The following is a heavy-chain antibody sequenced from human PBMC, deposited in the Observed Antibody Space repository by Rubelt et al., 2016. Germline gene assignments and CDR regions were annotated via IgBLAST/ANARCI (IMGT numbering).Heavy chain of an antibody. D-gene: IGHD3-16*01. V-gene: IGHV4-39*01. Sequence: QLQLQESGPGLVKPSETLSLTCTVSGGSISSSSYYWGWIRQPPGKGLEWIGSIYYSGSTYYKPSLKNRVTISVYPSKNQFSLKLSSVTAADPAVYYCARLTLGGIYYYYGMDVWGQGTTVTVSS. CDR3: ARLTLGGIYYYYGMDV. CDR2: IYYSGST. CDR1: GGSISSSSYY. J-gene: IGHJ6*02.